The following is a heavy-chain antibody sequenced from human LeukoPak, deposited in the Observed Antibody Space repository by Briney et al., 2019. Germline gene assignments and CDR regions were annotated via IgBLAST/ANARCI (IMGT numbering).Heavy chain of an antibody. D-gene: IGHD3-22*01. CDR3: ARARYYYDSSGYYSDRYYFDY. V-gene: IGHV1-69*01. J-gene: IGHJ4*02. Sequence: SVKVSCKASGGAFSSYAISWVRQAPGQGLEWMGGIIPIFGTANYAQKFQGRVTITADESTSTAYMELSSLRSEDTAVYYCARARYYYDSSGYYSDRYYFDYWGQGTLVTVSS. CDR2: IIPIFGTA. CDR1: GGAFSSYA.